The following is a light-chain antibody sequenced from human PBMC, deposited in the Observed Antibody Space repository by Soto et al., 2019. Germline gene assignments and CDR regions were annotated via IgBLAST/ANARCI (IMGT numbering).Light chain of an antibody. CDR1: QDIKNY. Sequence: DIQMTXXXXFRSSSVGDRVTITFQASQDIKNYLNWYQQKSGKAPKLLIYDASDLETGVPSRFSGSGSGTDFTFTINSLQPEDIATYYCQQYDNLPLTFGGGTKVDIK. V-gene: IGKV1-33*01. J-gene: IGKJ4*01. CDR2: DAS. CDR3: QQYDNLPLT.